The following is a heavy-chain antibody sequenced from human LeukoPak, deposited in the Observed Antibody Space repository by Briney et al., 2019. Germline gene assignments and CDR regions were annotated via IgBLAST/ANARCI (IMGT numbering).Heavy chain of an antibody. J-gene: IGHJ4*02. CDR3: ARRSPGYYSNVFDY. Sequence: SETLSLTCTVSGGSISSYYWSWIRQPPGKGLEWIGYIYYSGSTNYNPSLKSRVTISVDTSKNQFSLKLSSVTAADTAVYYCARRSPGYYSNVFDYWGQGTLVTVSS. V-gene: IGHV4-59*08. CDR2: IYYSGST. CDR1: GGSISSYY. D-gene: IGHD3-22*01.